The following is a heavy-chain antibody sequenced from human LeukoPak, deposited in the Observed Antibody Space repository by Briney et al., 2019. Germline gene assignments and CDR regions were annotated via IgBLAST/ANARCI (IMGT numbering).Heavy chain of an antibody. V-gene: IGHV3-23*01. J-gene: IGHJ3*02. CDR2: ISGSGGST. CDR1: GFTFSSYA. D-gene: IGHD3-10*01. Sequence: GGSLRLSCGASGFTFSSYAMSWVREAPGKGLEWVSDISGSGGSTYYVDSVKGRFTISRDNSKNTLYLQMNSLRAEGRAVYESAKARAPKDHRLRWFGEGAARTPLDAFDIWGQGTMVTVSS. CDR3: AKARAPKDHRLRWFGEGAARTPLDAFDI.